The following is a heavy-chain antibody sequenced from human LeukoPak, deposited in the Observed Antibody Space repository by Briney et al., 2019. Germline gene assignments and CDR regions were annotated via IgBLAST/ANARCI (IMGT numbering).Heavy chain of an antibody. V-gene: IGHV4-4*07. D-gene: IGHD5-24*01. CDR3: AREERDKRSPYGSRPFGY. CDR2: IYTSGST. CDR1: GGSISSYY. Sequence: SETLSLTCTVSGGSISSYYWSWIRQPAGKGLEWIGRIYTSGSTNYNPSLKSRVTMSVDTSKNQFSLKLSSVTAADTAVYYCAREERDKRSPYGSRPFGYWGQGTLVTVSS. J-gene: IGHJ4*02.